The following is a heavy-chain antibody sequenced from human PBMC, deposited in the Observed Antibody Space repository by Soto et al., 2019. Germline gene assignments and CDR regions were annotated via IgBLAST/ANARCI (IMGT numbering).Heavy chain of an antibody. D-gene: IGHD2-2*01. Sequence: LSLTCIVSGGSLSSGDYYWSWFRQHTGKGLEWIGYITYSGSTYYNPSLKSRVTISIDTSNNQFSLKLNSVTASDTAMYYCARGYCTTTICDPWFDPWGQGTLVTSPQ. J-gene: IGHJ5*02. CDR2: ITYSGST. V-gene: IGHV4-31*03. CDR3: ARGYCTTTICDPWFDP. CDR1: GGSLSSGDYY.